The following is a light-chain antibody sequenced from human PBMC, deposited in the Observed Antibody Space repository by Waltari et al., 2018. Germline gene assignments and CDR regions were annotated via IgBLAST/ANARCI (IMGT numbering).Light chain of an antibody. V-gene: IGKV3-15*01. CDR3: QQYNNWPPWT. Sequence: EIVMTQSPATLSVSPGERATPSCRASQSVSSNLAWYQQKPGQAPRLLIYGASTRATRIPARFSGSGSGTEFTLTISSLQSEDFAVYYCQQYNNWPPWTFGQGTKVEIK. CDR2: GAS. J-gene: IGKJ1*01. CDR1: QSVSSN.